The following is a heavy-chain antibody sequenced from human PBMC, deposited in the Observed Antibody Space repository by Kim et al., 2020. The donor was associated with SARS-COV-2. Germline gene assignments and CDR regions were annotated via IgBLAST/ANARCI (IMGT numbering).Heavy chain of an antibody. D-gene: IGHD4-17*01. V-gene: IGHV3-30*18. Sequence: GGSLRLSCASSGFTFSSYGMHWVRQAPGKGLEWVAVISYDGSNKYYADSVKGRFTISRDNSKNTLYLQMNSLRAEDTAVYYCAKPPTVDYDYWGQGTLVTVSS. CDR1: GFTFSSYG. J-gene: IGHJ4*02. CDR2: ISYDGSNK. CDR3: AKPPTVDYDY.